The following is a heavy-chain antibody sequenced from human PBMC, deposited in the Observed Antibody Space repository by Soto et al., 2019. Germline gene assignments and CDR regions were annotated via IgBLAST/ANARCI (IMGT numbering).Heavy chain of an antibody. CDR2: ISTYNGYT. V-gene: IGHV1-18*01. Sequence: QVQLVQSGAEVEKPGASVKVSCKTSGYTFSTYSITWVRQAPGQGLEWMGWISTYNGYTNYAQKFQGRLTMTTDTSTSTAYMELRSLTSDDTAVYYCARGMGLAAEFDYWGQGTLVTVSS. CDR1: GYTFSTYS. CDR3: ARGMGLAAEFDY. J-gene: IGHJ4*02. D-gene: IGHD3-9*01.